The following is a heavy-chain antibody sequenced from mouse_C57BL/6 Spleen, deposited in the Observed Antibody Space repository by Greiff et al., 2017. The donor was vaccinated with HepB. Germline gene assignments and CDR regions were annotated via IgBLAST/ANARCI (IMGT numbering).Heavy chain of an antibody. Sequence: QVQLKQPGAELVRPGSSVKLSCKASGYTFTSYSMHWVKQRPIQGLEWIGNIDPSDSETHYNQKFKDKATLTVDKSSSTAYMQLSSLTSEDSAVYYCARYGSSYGWYFDVWGTGTTVTVSS. CDR1: GYTFTSYS. V-gene: IGHV1-52*01. CDR3: ARYGSSYGWYFDV. D-gene: IGHD1-1*01. J-gene: IGHJ1*03. CDR2: IDPSDSET.